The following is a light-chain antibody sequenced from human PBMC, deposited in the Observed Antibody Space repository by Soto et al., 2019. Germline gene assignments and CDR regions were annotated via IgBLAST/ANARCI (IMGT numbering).Light chain of an antibody. CDR2: GAS. Sequence: EILLAQSPATLSLSPGERATLSCRASQSVSSYLAWYQQKPGQAPRLLIYGASNRAPGIPARFSGSGSGADFTLTISSLEPEDFAVYYCQQRSNWPITFGQGTRLEIK. V-gene: IGKV3-11*01. CDR1: QSVSSY. CDR3: QQRSNWPIT. J-gene: IGKJ5*01.